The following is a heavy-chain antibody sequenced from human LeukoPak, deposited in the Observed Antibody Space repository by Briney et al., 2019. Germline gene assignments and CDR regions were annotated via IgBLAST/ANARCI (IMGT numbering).Heavy chain of an antibody. CDR1: GFTFSSYG. D-gene: IGHD6-19*01. Sequence: PGRSLRLSCAASGFTFSSYGMHWVRQAPGKGLEWVAVISYDGSNKYYADSVKGRFTIPRDNSKNTLYLQMNSLRAEDTAVYYCAKDISSGWPRDYWGQGTLVTVSS. V-gene: IGHV3-30*18. CDR2: ISYDGSNK. CDR3: AKDISSGWPRDY. J-gene: IGHJ4*02.